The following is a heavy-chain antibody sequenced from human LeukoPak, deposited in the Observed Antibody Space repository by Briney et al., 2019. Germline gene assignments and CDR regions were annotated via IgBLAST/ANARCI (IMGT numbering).Heavy chain of an antibody. V-gene: IGHV1-69*13. CDR3: ARGVPYYYYYGMDV. Sequence: SVKVSCKASGYTFTSYGISWVRQAPGQGLEWMGGIIPIFGTANYAQKFQGRVTITADESTSTAYMELSSLRSEDTAVYYCARGVPYYYYYGMDVWGQGTTVTVSS. CDR2: IIPIFGTA. CDR1: GYTFTSYG. J-gene: IGHJ6*02.